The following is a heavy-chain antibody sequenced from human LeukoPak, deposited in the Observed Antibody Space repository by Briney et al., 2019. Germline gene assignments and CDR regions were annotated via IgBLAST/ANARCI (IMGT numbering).Heavy chain of an antibody. Sequence: PSETLSLTCTVSGGSISSYYWSWIRRPAGKGLEWIGRIYTSGSTNYNPSLKSRVTMSVDTSKNQFSLKLSSVTAADTAVYYCARVHIAVVSPIGNWFDPWGQGTLVTVSS. CDR3: ARVHIAVVSPIGNWFDP. CDR2: IYTSGST. CDR1: GGSISSYY. J-gene: IGHJ5*02. V-gene: IGHV4-4*07. D-gene: IGHD2-21*01.